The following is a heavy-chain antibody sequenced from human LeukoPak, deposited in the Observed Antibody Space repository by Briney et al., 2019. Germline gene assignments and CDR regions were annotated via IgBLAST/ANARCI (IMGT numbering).Heavy chain of an antibody. CDR3: ASGFLDDFWSGHF. CDR2: IKYDGSEK. Sequence: GGSLRLTCAASGFSFSTHWMSWVCLAPGKGPEWVANIKYDGSEKYYVDSVEGRFTISRDNAKNSLYLHMNSLRAEDTAVYYCASGFLDDFWSGHFWGQGTLVTVSS. CDR1: GFSFSTHW. J-gene: IGHJ4*02. V-gene: IGHV3-7*01. D-gene: IGHD3-3*01.